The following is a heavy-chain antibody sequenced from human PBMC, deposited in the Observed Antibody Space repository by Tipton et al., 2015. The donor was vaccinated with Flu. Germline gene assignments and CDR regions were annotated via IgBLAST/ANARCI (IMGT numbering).Heavy chain of an antibody. J-gene: IGHJ3*02. CDR3: ARGDYGDYDHEADGFDI. D-gene: IGHD4-17*01. Sequence: TLSLTCTVSGGSITVDDYHWTWIRQPAGKGLEWIGHIYLSGSTTYNPSLKSRFTISKDTSKNQISLKVRSVTAADTAMYYCARGDYGDYDHEADGFDIWGQGTLVTVS. CDR2: IYLSGST. CDR1: GGSITVDDYH. V-gene: IGHV4-61*09.